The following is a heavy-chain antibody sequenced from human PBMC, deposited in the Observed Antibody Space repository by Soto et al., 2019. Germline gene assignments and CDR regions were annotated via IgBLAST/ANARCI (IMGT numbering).Heavy chain of an antibody. D-gene: IGHD1-1*01. CDR1: GFTFSIYG. J-gene: IGHJ3*02. CDR3: AREPTGGTDAFDI. CDR2: LWADGSHE. Sequence: QVQLEESGGGVVQPGRSLRLSCAASGFTFSIYGMHWVRQAPGKGLEWVASLWADGSHECYADSVKGRFTVSRDNSKSTVYLQMNSLRAEDTALYYCAREPTGGTDAFDIWGQGTMVTVSS. V-gene: IGHV3-33*01.